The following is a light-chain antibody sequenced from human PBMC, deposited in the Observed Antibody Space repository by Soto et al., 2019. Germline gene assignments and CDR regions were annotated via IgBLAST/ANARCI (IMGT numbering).Light chain of an antibody. CDR1: QSVSSNY. Sequence: EIVLTQSPDTLSLSPVERATLSCIASQSVSSNYLAWYQLKPGQAPRLLIYAASSRATGIPDRFSGSGYGTDFNLTISSLDTEDFAVYFCQQYGYSPRTFGQGTKVDIK. CDR2: AAS. J-gene: IGKJ1*01. V-gene: IGKV3-20*01. CDR3: QQYGYSPRT.